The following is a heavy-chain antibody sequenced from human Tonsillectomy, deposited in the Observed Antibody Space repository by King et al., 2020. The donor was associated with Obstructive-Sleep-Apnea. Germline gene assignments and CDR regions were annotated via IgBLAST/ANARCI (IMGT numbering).Heavy chain of an antibody. CDR1: GFTFSNYW. D-gene: IGHD1-26*01. Sequence: VQLVESGGGLVQPGGSLRLSCAAAGFTFSNYWMTWVRHAPGKGLEWLANINQDGSEKDYVDLVRGRFTISRDNAKNSLYLQMNSLRAEATAVYYCARGTSGNYWDFYFYGMDVWGQGTTVTVSS. V-gene: IGHV3-7*04. J-gene: IGHJ6*02. CDR2: INQDGSEK. CDR3: ARGTSGNYWDFYFYGMDV.